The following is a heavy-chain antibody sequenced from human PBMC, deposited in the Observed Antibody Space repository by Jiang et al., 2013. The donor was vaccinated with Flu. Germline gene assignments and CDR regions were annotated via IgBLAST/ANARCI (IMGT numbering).Heavy chain of an antibody. J-gene: IGHJ6*02. CDR2: HPYLCYS. Sequence: SGAEVKKPGSSVKVSCKASGGTFRSYAISWVRQAPWTRARVDGRDHPYLCYSKLRTEVPGAESRFTADESTSTAYMELRSLRSEDTAVYYCASYYDYVWGSYRYGYKYGMDVWGQGTTVTVSS. V-gene: IGHV1-69*01. CDR3: ASYYDYVWGSYRYGYKYGMDV. D-gene: IGHD3-16*02. CDR1: GGTFRSYA.